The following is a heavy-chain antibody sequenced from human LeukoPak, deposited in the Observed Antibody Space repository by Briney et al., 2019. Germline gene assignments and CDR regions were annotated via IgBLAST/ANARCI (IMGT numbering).Heavy chain of an antibody. Sequence: GGSLRLSCAASGFTFRSYSMNWVRQAPGKGLEWVSSISSSSYIYYADSVKGRFTISRDNAKNSLYLQMNSLRAEDTAVYYCARDLVGEVGGAGTSRPLTLDYWGQGTLVTVSS. CDR3: ARDLVGEVGGAGTSRPLTLDY. J-gene: IGHJ4*02. CDR2: ISSSSYI. V-gene: IGHV3-21*01. D-gene: IGHD6-13*01. CDR1: GFTFRSYS.